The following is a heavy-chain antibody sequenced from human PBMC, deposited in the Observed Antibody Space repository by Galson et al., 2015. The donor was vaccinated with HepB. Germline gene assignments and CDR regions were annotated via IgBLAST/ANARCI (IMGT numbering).Heavy chain of an antibody. Sequence: SLRLSCAASGFDVSAFAMHWVRQTPGKGLEWVAVLSSNEKNIYYADSVRGRFTISRDNSKDTLYLQMNSLRAEDTAVYYCARTFYFDYRGQGTMVTGSS. CDR1: GFDVSAFA. CDR2: LSSNEKNI. V-gene: IGHV3-30*04. J-gene: IGHJ4*02. CDR3: ARTFYFDY.